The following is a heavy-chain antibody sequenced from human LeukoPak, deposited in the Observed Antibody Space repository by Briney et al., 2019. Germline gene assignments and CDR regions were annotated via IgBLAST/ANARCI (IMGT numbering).Heavy chain of an antibody. V-gene: IGHV1-46*01. D-gene: IGHD3-22*01. CDR2: INPSGGST. CDR3: ARGYYDSSGYPNWFDP. CDR1: GYTFTSYY. J-gene: IGHJ5*02. Sequence: ASVKVSCKASGYTFTSYYMHWVRQAPGQGLEWMGIINPSGGSTSYAQKFQGRVTMTRDTSTSTVYMELSSLRSEDTAVYYCARGYYDSSGYPNWFDPWGQGTLVTVSS.